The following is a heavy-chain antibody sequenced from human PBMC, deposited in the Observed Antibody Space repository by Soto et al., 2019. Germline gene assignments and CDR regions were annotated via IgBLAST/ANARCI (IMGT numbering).Heavy chain of an antibody. CDR2: INHSGST. D-gene: IGHD3-3*01. CDR1: GGSFSGYY. V-gene: IGHV4-34*01. Sequence: SETLSLTCAVYGGSFSGYYWTWIRQPPGTGLEWIGEINHSGSTNYNPSLKSRVTISVDTSKNQFSLKLTSVTVADTAVYYCARGQGNYDFWSGYYTGRWFDPWGQGTLVTVSS. CDR3: ARGQGNYDFWSGYYTGRWFDP. J-gene: IGHJ5*02.